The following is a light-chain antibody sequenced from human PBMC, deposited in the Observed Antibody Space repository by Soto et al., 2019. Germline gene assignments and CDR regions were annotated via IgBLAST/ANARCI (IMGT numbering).Light chain of an antibody. Sequence: QSVLTQPPSASGTPGQRVTISCSGGSSNIGTNAVNWYQQLPGTAPKLLIYNNNQRPSGVPDRFSGSKSGTSASLAISGLQSEDEADYYCEAWDYSMNGYVFRTGTKVTVL. J-gene: IGLJ1*01. CDR2: NNN. CDR1: SSNIGTNA. CDR3: EAWDYSMNGYV. V-gene: IGLV1-44*01.